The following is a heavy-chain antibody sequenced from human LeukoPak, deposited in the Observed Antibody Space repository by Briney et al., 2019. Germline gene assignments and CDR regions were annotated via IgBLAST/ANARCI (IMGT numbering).Heavy chain of an antibody. D-gene: IGHD1-26*01. CDR3: GRGTAGTYPGSDY. CDR2: INVDGSIT. Sequence: PGGSLRLSCAASGFTFSGHWMHWVRQVPGKGLVWVSCINVDGSITSHADSVKGRFTISRDNAKNTLYLQLNSLRAEDTAVYYCGRGTAGTYPGSDYWGQGTLHTVSS. V-gene: IGHV3-74*01. J-gene: IGHJ4*02. CDR1: GFTFSGHW.